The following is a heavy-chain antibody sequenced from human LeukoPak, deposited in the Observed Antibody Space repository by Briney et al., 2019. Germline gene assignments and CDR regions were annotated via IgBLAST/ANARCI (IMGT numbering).Heavy chain of an antibody. CDR3: ARGVISLGYCSSTSCYDQYYFDY. V-gene: IGHV3-21*01. Sequence: GGSLRLSCAASGFTFSNAWMSWVRQAPGKGLEWVSSISSSSSYIYYADSVKGRFTISRDNAKNSLYLQMNSLRAEDTAVYYCARGVISLGYCSSTSCYDQYYFDYWGQGTLVTVSS. CDR2: ISSSSSYI. CDR1: GFTFSNAW. J-gene: IGHJ4*02. D-gene: IGHD2-2*01.